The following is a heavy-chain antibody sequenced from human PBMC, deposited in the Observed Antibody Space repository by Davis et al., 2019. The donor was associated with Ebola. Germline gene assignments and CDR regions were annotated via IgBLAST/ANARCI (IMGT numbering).Heavy chain of an antibody. V-gene: IGHV4-4*02. CDR3: ARSPIYYYYGMDV. J-gene: IGHJ6*02. CDR2: IYHSGST. Sequence: SETLSLTCAVSGGSISSSNWWSWVRQPPGKGLEWIGEIYHSGSTNYNPSLKSRVTISVDTSKNQFSLKLSSVTAADTAVYYCARSPIYYYYGMDVWGQGTTVTASS. CDR1: GGSISSSNW.